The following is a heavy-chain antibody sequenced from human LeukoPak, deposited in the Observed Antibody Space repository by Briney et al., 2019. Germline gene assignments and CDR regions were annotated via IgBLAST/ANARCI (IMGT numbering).Heavy chain of an antibody. D-gene: IGHD5-18*01. J-gene: IGHJ5*02. V-gene: IGHV1-2*02. CDR1: GYTFTGYY. Sequence: ASVKVSCKASGYTFTGYYMHWVRQAPGQGREWMGWINPNSGGTNYAQKFQGRVTMTRDTSISTAYMELSRLRSDDTAVYYCARYKDTAMAASGGSWGQGTLVTVSS. CDR2: INPNSGGT. CDR3: ARYKDTAMAASGGS.